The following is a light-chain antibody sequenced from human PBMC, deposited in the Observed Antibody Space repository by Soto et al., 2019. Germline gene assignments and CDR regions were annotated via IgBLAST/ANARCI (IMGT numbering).Light chain of an antibody. CDR1: QSVNSR. Sequence: IVLTRAPGALGLSPGGRGTINCRASQSVNSRLAWYQHKPGQAPRLLISGASNRASGIPARFSGSGSGTDFTLTICSLELEDLPFYYCHLRQSWPRTFGQGTKVDIK. CDR3: HLRQSWPRT. V-gene: IGKV3-11*01. J-gene: IGKJ1*01. CDR2: GAS.